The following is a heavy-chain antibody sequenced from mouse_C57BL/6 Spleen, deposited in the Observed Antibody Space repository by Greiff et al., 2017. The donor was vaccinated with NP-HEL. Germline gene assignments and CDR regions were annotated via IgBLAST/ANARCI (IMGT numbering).Heavy chain of an antibody. J-gene: IGHJ2*01. CDR2: IDPENGDT. V-gene: IGHV14-4*01. Sequence: EVKLMESGAELVRPGASVKLSCTASGFNIKDDYMHWVKQRPEQGLEWIGWIDPENGDTEYASKFQGKATITADTSSNTAYLQLSSLTSEDTAVYYCTLRGATGVAPGDWGQGTTLTVSS. CDR1: GFNIKDDY. CDR3: TLRGATGVAPGD. D-gene: IGHD1-1*01.